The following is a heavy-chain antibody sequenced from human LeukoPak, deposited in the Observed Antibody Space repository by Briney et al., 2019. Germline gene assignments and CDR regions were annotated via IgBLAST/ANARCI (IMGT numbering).Heavy chain of an antibody. D-gene: IGHD3-10*01. V-gene: IGHV3-30*04. Sequence: QSGGSLRLSCAASGFTFSSYAMHWVRQAPGKGLEWVAVISYDGTDKYYADSVKGRFTISRDNSKNTLFLQMNSLRAEDTAVYYCAKDYNYGYGYYFDYWGQGTLVTVSS. J-gene: IGHJ4*02. CDR1: GFTFSSYA. CDR2: ISYDGTDK. CDR3: AKDYNYGYGYYFDY.